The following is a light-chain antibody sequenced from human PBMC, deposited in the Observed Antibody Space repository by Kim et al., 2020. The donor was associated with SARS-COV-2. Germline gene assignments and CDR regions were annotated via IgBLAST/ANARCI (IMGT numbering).Light chain of an antibody. J-gene: IGLJ2*01. Sequence: GQRVTISWSGSRSNIGIKTVSWYQQLPGTAPKRLIYNTDQRPSGVPDRFSGSKSGTSASLAISGLQSEDEADYYCAAWDDSLNGVLFGGGTKLTVL. CDR2: NTD. V-gene: IGLV1-44*01. CDR1: RSNIGIKT. CDR3: AAWDDSLNGVL.